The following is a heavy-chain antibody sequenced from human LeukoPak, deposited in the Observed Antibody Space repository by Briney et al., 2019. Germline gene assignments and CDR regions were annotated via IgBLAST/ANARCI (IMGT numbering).Heavy chain of an antibody. CDR1: GGSIKNGDYY. CDR2: IYYSGLT. D-gene: IGHD4/OR15-4a*01. Sequence: SETLSLTCTVSGGSIKNGDYYWSWIRQPPGKGLEWIGYIYYSGLTYYNPSLESRVTLSVDTSKNKFSLKVNSVTAADTAVYYCARGTKDDGDNDYWGQGTLVTVSS. J-gene: IGHJ4*02. V-gene: IGHV4-30-4*01. CDR3: ARGTKDDGDNDY.